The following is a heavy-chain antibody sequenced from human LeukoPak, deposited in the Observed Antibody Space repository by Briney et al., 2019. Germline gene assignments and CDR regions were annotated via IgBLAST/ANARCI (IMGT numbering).Heavy chain of an antibody. CDR1: GYTFTGYY. CDR3: ATPNEWESPTALDY. D-gene: IGHD1-26*01. J-gene: IGHJ4*02. CDR2: INPNSGGT. V-gene: IGHV1-2*02. Sequence: ASVKVSCKASGYTFTGYYMHWVRQAPGQGLEWMGWINPNSGGTNYAQKFQGRVTMTRDTSISTAYMELSRLRSDDTAVYYCATPNEWESPTALDYWGQGTLVTVSS.